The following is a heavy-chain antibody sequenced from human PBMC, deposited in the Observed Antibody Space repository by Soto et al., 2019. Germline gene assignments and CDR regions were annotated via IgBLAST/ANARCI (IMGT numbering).Heavy chain of an antibody. D-gene: IGHD5-12*01. CDR3: ARDRYSGYDYYYFGMDV. CDR1: GFTVSSNY. J-gene: IGHJ6*02. CDR2: IYSGGST. Sequence: EVQLVESGGGLIPPGGSLRLSCAASGFTVSSNYMSWVRQAPGKGLEWVSVIYSGGSTYYADSVKGRFTISRDNSKNTLYRQMNSLRAEDTAVYYCARDRYSGYDYYYFGMDVWGQGTTVTVSS. V-gene: IGHV3-53*01.